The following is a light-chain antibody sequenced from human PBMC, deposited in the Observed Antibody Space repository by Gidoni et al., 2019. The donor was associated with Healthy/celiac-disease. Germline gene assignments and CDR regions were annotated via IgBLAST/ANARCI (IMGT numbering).Light chain of an antibody. CDR2: AAA. CDR3: QQSYRTPLT. CDR1: QSISSY. Sequence: DIPMTQSPSSLSASVGDRVTITCRASQSISSYVNWYQQKPGKAPKLLIYAAASLQSGVPSRFSGRGSGTDFTLTSSSLQPEDVATYYCQQSYRTPLTFGGGTKVEIK. J-gene: IGKJ4*02. V-gene: IGKV1-39*01.